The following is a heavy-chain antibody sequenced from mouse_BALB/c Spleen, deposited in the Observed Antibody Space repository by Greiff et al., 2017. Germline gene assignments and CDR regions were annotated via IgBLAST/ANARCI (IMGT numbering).Heavy chain of an antibody. Sequence: VQLQQSGPELVKPGASVKMSCKASGYTFTSYWMHWVKQRPGQGLEWIGYINPSTGYTEYNQKFKDKATLTADKSSSTAYMQLSSLTSEDSAVYYCASGLRDVLFAYWGQGTLVTVAA. CDR1: GYTFTSYW. J-gene: IGHJ3*01. V-gene: IGHV1-7*01. CDR2: INPSTGYT. CDR3: ASGLRDVLFAY. D-gene: IGHD2-4*01.